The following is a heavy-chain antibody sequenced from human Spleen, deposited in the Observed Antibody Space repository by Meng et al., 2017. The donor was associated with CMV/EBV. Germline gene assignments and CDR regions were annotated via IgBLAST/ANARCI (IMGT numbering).Heavy chain of an antibody. CDR3: ARVRVGADAFDI. CDR2: LGHAGDT. D-gene: IGHD1-26*01. Sequence: SCAASGFTFSSYDMHWVRQSPGKGLEWVSGLGHAGDTHYLGSVKGRFTVSRENDKNSLYLQMNSLRVGDTAVYYCARVRVGADAFDIWGQGTTVTVSS. J-gene: IGHJ3*02. V-gene: IGHV3-13*01. CDR1: GFTFSSYD.